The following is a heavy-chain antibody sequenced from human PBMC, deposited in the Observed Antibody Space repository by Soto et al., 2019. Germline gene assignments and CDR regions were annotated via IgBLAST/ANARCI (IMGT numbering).Heavy chain of an antibody. J-gene: IGHJ5*02. CDR2: ISYDGSNK. Sequence: GGSLRLSCAASGFTFSSCAMHWVRQAPGKGLEWVAVISYDGSNKYYADSVKGRSTISRDNSKNTLYLQMNSLRAEDTAVYYCARDRRRVVVTAHTNNWFDPWGQGTLVTVSS. CDR3: ARDRRRVVVTAHTNNWFDP. CDR1: GFTFSSCA. D-gene: IGHD2-21*02. V-gene: IGHV3-30-3*01.